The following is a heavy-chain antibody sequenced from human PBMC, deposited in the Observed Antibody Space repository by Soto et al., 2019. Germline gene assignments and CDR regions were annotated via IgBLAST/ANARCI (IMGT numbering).Heavy chain of an antibody. CDR3: ASRINYDFWSGYYGYDAFDS. D-gene: IGHD3-3*01. V-gene: IGHV1-3*01. J-gene: IGHJ3*02. Sequence: ASVKVSCKASGYTFTSYAMHWVRQAPGQRLEWMGWINAGNGNTKYSQKFQGRVTITRDTSASTAYMELSSLRSEDTAVYYCASRINYDFWSGYYGYDAFDSWGQGTRVTVAS. CDR2: INAGNGNT. CDR1: GYTFTSYA.